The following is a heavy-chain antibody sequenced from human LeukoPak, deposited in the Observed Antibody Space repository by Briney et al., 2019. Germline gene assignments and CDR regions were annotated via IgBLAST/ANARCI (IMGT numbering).Heavy chain of an antibody. CDR3: ARDLGRTAMVDY. V-gene: IGHV1-46*01. Sequence: ASVKVSCKASGYTFTSYYMHWVRQAPGQGLEWMGIINPSGGSTSCAQKFQGRVTMTRDTSISTAYMELSRLRSDDTAVYYCARDLGRTAMVDYWGQGTLVTVSS. J-gene: IGHJ4*02. D-gene: IGHD5-18*01. CDR1: GYTFTSYY. CDR2: INPSGGST.